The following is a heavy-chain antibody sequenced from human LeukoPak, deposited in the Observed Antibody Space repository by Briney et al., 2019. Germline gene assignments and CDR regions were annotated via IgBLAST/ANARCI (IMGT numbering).Heavy chain of an antibody. CDR2: IYYSGST. Sequence: SETLSLTCTVSGGSISSYYWSWIRQPPGKGLEWIGYIYYSGSTNYNPSLKSRVTISVGTSKNQFSLKLSSVTAADTAVYYCARVSLLWFGELLADAFDIWGQGTMVTVSS. D-gene: IGHD3-10*01. CDR1: GGSISSYY. J-gene: IGHJ3*02. V-gene: IGHV4-59*01. CDR3: ARVSLLWFGELLADAFDI.